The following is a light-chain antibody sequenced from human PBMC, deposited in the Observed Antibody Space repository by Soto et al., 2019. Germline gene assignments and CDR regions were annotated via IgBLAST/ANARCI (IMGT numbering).Light chain of an antibody. CDR3: RLHHHFPWT. V-gene: IGKV1-17*01. CDR1: QNIESD. Sequence: DIQMTQSKSSLSASVGDRDTITCRASQNIESDLGWYQQKPGKVPKRLIYLASSLQSGDPSRFRSSGAGTEFTLTISSLQLEEFATYYCRLHHHFPWTFGQGTKVDIK. J-gene: IGKJ1*01. CDR2: LAS.